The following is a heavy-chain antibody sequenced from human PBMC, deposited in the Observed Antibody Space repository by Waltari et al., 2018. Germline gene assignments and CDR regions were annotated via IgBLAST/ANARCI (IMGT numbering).Heavy chain of an antibody. CDR2: IIPIFGTA. CDR3: ARLRTPRVYYYYGMDV. V-gene: IGHV1-69*08. CDR1: GGTFSSYA. J-gene: IGHJ6*02. Sequence: QVQLVQSGAEVKKPGSSVKVSCKASGGTFSSYAISWVRKAPGQGLEWMGRIIPIFGTANYAQKFQGRVTITADKSTSTAYMELSSLRSEDTAVYYCARLRTPRVYYYYGMDVWGQGTTVTVSS.